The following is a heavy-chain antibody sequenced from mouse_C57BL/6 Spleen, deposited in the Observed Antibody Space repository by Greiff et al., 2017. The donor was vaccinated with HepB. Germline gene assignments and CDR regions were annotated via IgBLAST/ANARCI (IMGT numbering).Heavy chain of an antibody. CDR1: GFTFSSYG. CDR2: ICSGGSYT. D-gene: IGHD2-5*01. V-gene: IGHV5-6*01. J-gene: IGHJ1*03. Sequence: EVHLVESGGDLVKPGGSLKLSCAASGFTFSSYGMSWVRQTPDKRLEWVATICSGGSYTYYPDSVKGRFTISRDNAKNTLYLQMSSLKSEDTAMYYCARHRGIVRYFDVWGTGTTVTVSS. CDR3: ARHRGIVRYFDV.